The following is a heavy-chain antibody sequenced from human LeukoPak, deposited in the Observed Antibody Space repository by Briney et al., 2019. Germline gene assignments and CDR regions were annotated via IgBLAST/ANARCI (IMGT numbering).Heavy chain of an antibody. CDR2: ISAYNGNT. CDR1: GYTFTSYA. D-gene: IGHD6-13*01. J-gene: IGHJ5*02. CDR3: ARLNSSPIWFDP. Sequence: ASVKVSCKASGYTFTSYAMNWVRQAPGQGLEWMGWISAYNGNTNYAQKLQGRVTMTTDTSTSTAYMELRSLRSDDTAVYYCARLNSSPIWFDPWGQGTLVTVSS. V-gene: IGHV1-18*01.